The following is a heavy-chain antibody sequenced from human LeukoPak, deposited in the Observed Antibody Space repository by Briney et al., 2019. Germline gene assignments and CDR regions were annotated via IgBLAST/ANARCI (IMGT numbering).Heavy chain of an antibody. J-gene: IGHJ4*02. CDR2: IYHSGGT. V-gene: IGHV4-38-2*02. Sequence: SETLSLTCAVSVYSISSGYSWGWIRQPPGKGLEWIGSIYHSGGTYYNPSLKSRVTISVDTSENQFSLKLSSVTAADTTVYYCARDQGGYDTSGYQDYWGQGALVTVSS. CDR3: ARDQGGYDTSGYQDY. CDR1: VYSISSGYS. D-gene: IGHD3-22*01.